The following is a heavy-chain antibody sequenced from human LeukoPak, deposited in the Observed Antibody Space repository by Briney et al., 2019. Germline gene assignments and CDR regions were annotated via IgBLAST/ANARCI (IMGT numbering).Heavy chain of an antibody. J-gene: IGHJ4*02. V-gene: IGHV3-7*01. CDR1: GFTFNKAW. CDR2: IKQDGSEK. CDR3: ARDSAGNDY. D-gene: IGHD6-13*01. Sequence: GSLRLSCAASGFTFNKAWMSWVRQAPGKGLEWVANIKQDGSEKYYVDSVKGRFTISRDNAKNSLYLQMNSLRAEDTAMYYCARDSAGNDYWGQGTLVTVSS.